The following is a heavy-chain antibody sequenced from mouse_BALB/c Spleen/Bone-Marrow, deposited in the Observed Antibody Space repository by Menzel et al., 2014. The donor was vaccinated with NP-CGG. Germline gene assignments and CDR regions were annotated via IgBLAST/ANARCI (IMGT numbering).Heavy chain of an antibody. J-gene: IGHJ3*01. CDR1: GFDFSGFW. CDR2: INPDSSTI. D-gene: IGHD1-1*01. V-gene: IGHV4-1*02. Sequence: EVQLQESGGGLVQPGRSLKLSCAASGFDFSGFWMGWVRQAPGKGLEWIGEINPDSSTINYTPSLKDRFIISRDNAKNTLDLQISKVRTEDTAVYYCGRRGYYGESAYWGQGTLVTVSA. CDR3: GRRGYYGESAY.